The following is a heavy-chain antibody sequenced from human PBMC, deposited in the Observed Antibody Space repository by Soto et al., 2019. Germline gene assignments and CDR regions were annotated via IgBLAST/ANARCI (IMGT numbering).Heavy chain of an antibody. CDR3: ARSDLGVVVAATGYYFDY. CDR2: INHSGST. CDR1: GGSFSGYY. Sequence: QVQLQQWGAGLLKPSETLSLTCAVYGGSFSGYYWSWIRQPPGKGLEWIGEINHSGSTNYNPSLMSRVTRSVDTSKNQFSLKLSSVTAADTAVYYCARSDLGVVVAATGYYFDYWGQGTLVTVSS. J-gene: IGHJ4*02. V-gene: IGHV4-34*01. D-gene: IGHD2-15*01.